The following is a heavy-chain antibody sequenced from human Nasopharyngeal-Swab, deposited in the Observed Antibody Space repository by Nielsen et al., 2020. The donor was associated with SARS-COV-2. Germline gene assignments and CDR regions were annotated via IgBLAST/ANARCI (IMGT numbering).Heavy chain of an antibody. J-gene: IGHJ4*02. CDR2: IDPTDSYT. CDR3: ARLYCSSTSCYGGFDY. Sequence: GSLRLSCKGSGYRFTSYWITWVRQMPGKGLEWMGRIDPTDSYTNYSPSFQGHVTISADKSINTAYLQWRSLKASDTAMYYCARLYCSSTSCYGGFDYWGQGTLVNVSS. D-gene: IGHD2-2*01. CDR1: GYRFTSYW. V-gene: IGHV5-10-1*01.